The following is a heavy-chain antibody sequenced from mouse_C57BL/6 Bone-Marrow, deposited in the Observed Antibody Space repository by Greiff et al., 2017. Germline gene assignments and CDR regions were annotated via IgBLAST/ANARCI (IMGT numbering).Heavy chain of an antibody. V-gene: IGHV1-39*01. CDR2: INPNYGTT. CDR3: ASGYDYDDAMDY. CDR1: GYSFTDYN. J-gene: IGHJ4*01. Sequence: EVQLQQSGPELVKPGASVKISCKASGYSFTDYNMNWVKQSNGKSLEWIGVINPNYGTTSYNQKFKGKATLTVDQSSTTAYMQLTSLTSEDSAVYYCASGYDYDDAMDYWGQGTSVTVSS. D-gene: IGHD2-4*01.